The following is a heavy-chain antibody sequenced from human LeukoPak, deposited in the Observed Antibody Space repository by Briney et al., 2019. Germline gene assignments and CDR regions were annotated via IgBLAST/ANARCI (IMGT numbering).Heavy chain of an antibody. Sequence: PGRSLRLSCAASGFTFDDYAMHWVRQAPGKGLEWVSGISWNSGSIGYADSVKGRFTISRDNAKNSLYLQMNSLRAEDTAVYYCARDLTMIVASRQMYYFDYWGQGTLVTVSS. CDR3: ARDLTMIVASRQMYYFDY. V-gene: IGHV3-9*01. CDR2: ISWNSGSI. J-gene: IGHJ4*02. CDR1: GFTFDDYA. D-gene: IGHD3-22*01.